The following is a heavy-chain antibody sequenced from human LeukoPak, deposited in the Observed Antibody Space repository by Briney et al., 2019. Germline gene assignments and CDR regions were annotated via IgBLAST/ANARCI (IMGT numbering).Heavy chain of an antibody. CDR2: ISGSGATT. J-gene: IGHJ4*02. D-gene: IGHD6-13*01. CDR3: SSWAGVGNGTWYFGPFAY. CDR1: GFTFSSHS. V-gene: IGHV3-23*01. Sequence: GGSLRLSCAVSGFTFSSHSFNWGRQAPGGVRKWVSLISGSGATTLYAGSVKGWFTIARRNSKKTVSLQINSLMAEDPAVYVDSSWAGVGNGTWYFGPFAYWSQGTLVTVHS.